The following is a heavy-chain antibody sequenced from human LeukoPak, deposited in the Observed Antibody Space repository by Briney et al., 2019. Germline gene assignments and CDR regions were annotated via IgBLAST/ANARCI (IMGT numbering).Heavy chain of an antibody. D-gene: IGHD3-10*02. J-gene: IGHJ6*04. CDR1: GFTFSSYE. CDR2: ISSSGSTI. Sequence: PGGSLRLSCAASGFTFSSYEMNWVRQAPGKGLEWVSCISSSGSTIYYADSVKGRFTISRDNAKNSLYLQMNSLSAEDTAVYYCAELGITMIGGVWGKGTTVTISS. CDR3: AELGITMIGGV. V-gene: IGHV3-48*03.